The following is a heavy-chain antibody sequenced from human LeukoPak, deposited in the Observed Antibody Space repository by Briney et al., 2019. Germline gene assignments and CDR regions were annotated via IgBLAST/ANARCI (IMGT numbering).Heavy chain of an antibody. CDR2: ISWNSGSI. Sequence: GGSLRLSCAASGFTFDDYAMHWVRQAPGKGLEWVSGISWNSGSIGYADSVKGRFTISRDNAKNSLYLQMNSLRAEDTALYYCAKEACYYGSGSFDYWGQGTLVTVSS. CDR3: AKEACYYGSGSFDY. J-gene: IGHJ4*02. D-gene: IGHD3-10*01. V-gene: IGHV3-9*01. CDR1: GFTFDDYA.